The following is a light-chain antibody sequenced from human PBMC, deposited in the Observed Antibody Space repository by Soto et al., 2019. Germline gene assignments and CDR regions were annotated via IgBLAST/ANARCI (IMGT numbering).Light chain of an antibody. Sequence: EIVLTQSPGTLSLSPGERATLSCRASQSVTNNYLAWYQQKPGQAPRLLIFGASRRSTGVPDRFSGSGARTDFTLTISRLEPEDFAVYYCQQYSSSSTFGQGTRMEIK. CDR2: GAS. CDR1: QSVTNNY. CDR3: QQYSSSST. V-gene: IGKV3-20*01. J-gene: IGKJ5*01.